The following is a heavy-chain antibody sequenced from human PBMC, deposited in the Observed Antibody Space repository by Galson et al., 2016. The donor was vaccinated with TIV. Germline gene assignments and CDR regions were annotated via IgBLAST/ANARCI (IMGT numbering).Heavy chain of an antibody. Sequence: ETLSLTCTVSGGSISSYYWSWIRQPPGKGLEWIGYIYYSGSTNYNPSLKSRVTISVDTSNNQFSLKLSSVTAADTAVYYCARDFTDSSGYYHTHWYFDLWGRGTLVTVSS. J-gene: IGHJ2*01. CDR3: ARDFTDSSGYYHTHWYFDL. V-gene: IGHV4-59*01. D-gene: IGHD3-22*01. CDR2: IYYSGST. CDR1: GGSISSYY.